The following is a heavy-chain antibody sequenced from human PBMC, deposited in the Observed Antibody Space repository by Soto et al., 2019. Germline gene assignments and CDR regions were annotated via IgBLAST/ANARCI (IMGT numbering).Heavy chain of an antibody. D-gene: IGHD2-21*02. CDR1: GFTFFTSA. V-gene: IGHV1-58*01. CDR2: IVVGSGNT. Sequence: SVKVSCKASGFTFFTSAVQWVRQARGQHLEWIGWIVVGSGNTNYAQKFQERVTITRDMSTNTAYMELSSLRSEDTALYYCAADPYCGGDCYFDYWGQGIMVTVSS. CDR3: AADPYCGGDCYFDY. J-gene: IGHJ4*02.